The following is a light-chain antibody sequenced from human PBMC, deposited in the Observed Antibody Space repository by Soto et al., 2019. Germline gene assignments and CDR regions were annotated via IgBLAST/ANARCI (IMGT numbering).Light chain of an antibody. CDR2: EVT. CDR3: STYASSSTRV. J-gene: IGLJ3*02. V-gene: IGLV2-14*01. CDR1: SSNVGGYNF. Sequence: QSALTQPASVSGSPGQSITISCTGTSSNVGGYNFVSWYQQHPVKAPKLMIYEVTKRPSGVSNRFSGSKSGNTASLTISGLQAEDEADYYCSTYASSSTRVFGGGTKVTVL.